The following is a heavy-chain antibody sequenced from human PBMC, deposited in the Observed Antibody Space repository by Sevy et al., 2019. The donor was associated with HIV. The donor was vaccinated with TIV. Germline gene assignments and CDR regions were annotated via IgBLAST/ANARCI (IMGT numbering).Heavy chain of an antibody. V-gene: IGHV5-10-1*01. D-gene: IGHD3-10*01. J-gene: IGHJ6*02. CDR1: ADSFTTYW. CDR3: ARRGPSLIFYAMYV. CDR2: IDPRDSYT. Sequence: GESLKISCQGSADSFTTYWINWVRQIPGKGLVWMGRIDPRDSYTTYSPSFQGHVTISVDRSSNTAYLQWRSLRASDTGIYYCARRGPSLIFYAMYVWGQGTTVTVSS.